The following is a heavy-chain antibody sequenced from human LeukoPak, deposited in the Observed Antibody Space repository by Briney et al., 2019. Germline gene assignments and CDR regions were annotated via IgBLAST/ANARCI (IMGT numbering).Heavy chain of an antibody. CDR3: ATRATAGPW. J-gene: IGHJ4*02. D-gene: IGHD6-13*01. CDR2: IYTSGST. CDR1: GDSISSYY. V-gene: IGHV4-4*07. Sequence: PSETLSLTCTVSGDSISSYYWSWIRQPAGKGLEWIGRIYTSGSTIYNPSLKSRVTMSVDTSKNQFSLNLTSVTAADTAVYYCATRATAGPWWGQGTLVTVSS.